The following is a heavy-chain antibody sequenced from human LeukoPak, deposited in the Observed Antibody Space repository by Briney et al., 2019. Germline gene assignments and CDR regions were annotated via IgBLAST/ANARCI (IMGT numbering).Heavy chain of an antibody. Sequence: SETLSLTCAVYGGSFSVYYCSWIRQPPGKGLEWIGEINHSGSTNYNPSLKSRVTISVDTSKNQFSLKLSSVTAADTAVYYCARVGRGRSPVDYWGQGTLVTVSS. CDR2: INHSGST. D-gene: IGHD3-10*01. CDR3: ARVGRGRSPVDY. J-gene: IGHJ4*02. CDR1: GGSFSVYY. V-gene: IGHV4-34*01.